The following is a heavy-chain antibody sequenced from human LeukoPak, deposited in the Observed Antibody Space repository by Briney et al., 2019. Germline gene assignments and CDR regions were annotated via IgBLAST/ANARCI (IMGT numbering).Heavy chain of an antibody. V-gene: IGHV3-30*04. D-gene: IGHD3-10*01. CDR2: ISYDGSNK. CDR1: GFTFSNYP. Sequence: GGSLRLSCAASGFTFSNYPMHWVRQAPGKGLEWVAVISYDGSNKYYADSVKGRFTISRDNSKNTLYLQMNSLRAEDTAVYYCAKGSELLYYYGMDVWGQGTTVTVSS. CDR3: AKGSELLYYYGMDV. J-gene: IGHJ6*02.